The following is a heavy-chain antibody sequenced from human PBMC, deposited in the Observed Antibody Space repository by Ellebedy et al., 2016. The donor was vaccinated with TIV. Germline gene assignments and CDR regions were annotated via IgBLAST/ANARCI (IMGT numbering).Heavy chain of an antibody. Sequence: GESLKISCAASGLIFSNVWMGWVRQAPGKGLEWVANINKDGSEKYYADSVKGRFIISRDNAKNSSFLQMNSLRGDGAAMYYCTGRGGCNTSCSDHWGHGTVVSVSS. V-gene: IGHV3-7*01. D-gene: IGHD3-16*01. CDR3: TGRGGCNTSCSDH. J-gene: IGHJ4*01. CDR2: INKDGSEK. CDR1: GLIFSNVW.